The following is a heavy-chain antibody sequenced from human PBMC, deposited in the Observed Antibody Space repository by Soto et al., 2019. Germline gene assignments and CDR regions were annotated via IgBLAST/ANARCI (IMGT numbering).Heavy chain of an antibody. CDR1: GFAFSSYG. CDR3: AIVGQGRDAFDY. V-gene: IGHV3-74*01. CDR2: INGDGSNT. J-gene: IGHJ4*02. Sequence: EVHLLESGGGSVQPGGSLRLSCEASGFAFSSYGIHWVRQVPGKGLVWVSSINGDGSNTRYADSVRGRFTISRDNVKYARYLHRDSLRGEDTALYYGAIVGQGRDAFDYWGQGTMVTVSS.